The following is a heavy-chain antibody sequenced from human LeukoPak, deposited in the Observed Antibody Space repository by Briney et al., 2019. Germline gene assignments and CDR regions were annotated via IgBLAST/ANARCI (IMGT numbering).Heavy chain of an antibody. V-gene: IGHV3-30*02. CDR1: GFTFSSYG. CDR2: IRYDGSNK. J-gene: IGHJ5*02. CDR3: AKDLDGYSLTYCSSTSCNELLFDP. D-gene: IGHD2-2*01. Sequence: GGSLRLSCAASGFTFSSYGMHWVRQAPGKGLEWVSFIRYDGSNKYYADSVKGRFTISRDNSKNTLYLQMNSLRAEDTAVYYCAKDLDGYSLTYCSSTSCNELLFDPWGQGTLVTVSS.